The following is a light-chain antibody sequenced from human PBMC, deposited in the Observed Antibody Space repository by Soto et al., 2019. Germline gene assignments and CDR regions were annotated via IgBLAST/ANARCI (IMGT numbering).Light chain of an antibody. V-gene: IGLV1-51*02. Sequence: QSALTQPPSVSAAPGQTVTISCSGSSSNIGNNYVSWYQQLPGTAPKLLIYENNKRPSGIPDRFSGSKSGTSATLGITGLQTGDEADYYCGTWDSSLSAVFGTGTKLTVL. J-gene: IGLJ1*01. CDR3: GTWDSSLSAV. CDR2: ENN. CDR1: SSNIGNNY.